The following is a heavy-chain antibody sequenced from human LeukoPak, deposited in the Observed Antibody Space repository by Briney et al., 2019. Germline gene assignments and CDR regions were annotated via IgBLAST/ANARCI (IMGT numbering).Heavy chain of an antibody. CDR1: GNYW. CDR3: VSLYETY. J-gene: IGHJ4*02. V-gene: IGHV3-74*01. CDR2: INSDGSWT. D-gene: IGHD2/OR15-2a*01. Sequence: GGSLRLSCAASGNYWMHWVRQAPGKGLVWVSHINSDGSWTSYADSVKGRFTISKDNAKNTVYLQMNSLRAEDTAVYYCVSLYETYWGRGTLVTVSS.